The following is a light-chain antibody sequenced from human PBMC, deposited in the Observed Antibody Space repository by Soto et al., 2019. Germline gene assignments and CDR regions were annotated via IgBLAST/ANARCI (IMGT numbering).Light chain of an antibody. V-gene: IGLV2-14*03. Sequence: QSVLTQPASVSGSPGQSITISCTGTSSDVGGYMYVSWYQQHPGKAPKLMIFDVSNRPAGVSNRFSVSKSGNTASLTVSGLQADDEADYYCSSYTSSSTLYVFGTGTKLTVL. CDR1: SSDVGGYMY. J-gene: IGLJ1*01. CDR3: SSYTSSSTLYV. CDR2: DVS.